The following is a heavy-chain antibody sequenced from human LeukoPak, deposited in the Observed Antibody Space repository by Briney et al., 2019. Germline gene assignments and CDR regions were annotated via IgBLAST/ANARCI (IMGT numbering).Heavy chain of an antibody. Sequence: PSQTLSLTCTVSGGSISSGGYYWSWIRQHPGKGLEWIGYIYYSGSTYYNPSLKSRVTISVDTSKNQFSLKLSSVTAADTAVYYCARAKAISGVVTPSSPWGQGTLVTVSS. CDR3: ARAKAISGVVTPSSP. D-gene: IGHD3-3*01. V-gene: IGHV4-31*03. CDR2: IYYSGST. CDR1: GGSISSGGYY. J-gene: IGHJ5*02.